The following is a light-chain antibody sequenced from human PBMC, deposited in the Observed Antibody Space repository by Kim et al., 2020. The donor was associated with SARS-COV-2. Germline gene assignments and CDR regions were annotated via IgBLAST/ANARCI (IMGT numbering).Light chain of an antibody. CDR3: CSYAGSYTFV. J-gene: IGLJ2*01. Sequence: QSALTQPPSVSGSPGQSVTISCTGTSSDVGSYNLVSWYQQHPGKAPKLMIYDVSKRPSGVPDRFSGSKSGNTASLTISGLQAEDEADYYCCSYAGSYTFVFGGGTKVTVL. CDR1: SSDVGSYNL. CDR2: DVS. V-gene: IGLV2-11*01.